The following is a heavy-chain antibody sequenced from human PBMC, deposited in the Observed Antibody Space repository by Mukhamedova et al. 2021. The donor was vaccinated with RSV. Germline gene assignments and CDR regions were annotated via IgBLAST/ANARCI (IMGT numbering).Heavy chain of an antibody. D-gene: IGHD3-16*01. CDR3: ARDAPLYIYGLGCYYYYGLDV. V-gene: IGHV4-31*02. J-gene: IGHJ6*02. CDR2: ISSSGGP. Sequence: VRQRPGRGLEWIGYISSSGGPHYNPSLKSRVDISIDTAKNQLSLKVKSVTAADTATYSFARDAPLYIYGLGCYYYYGLDVCGQGT.